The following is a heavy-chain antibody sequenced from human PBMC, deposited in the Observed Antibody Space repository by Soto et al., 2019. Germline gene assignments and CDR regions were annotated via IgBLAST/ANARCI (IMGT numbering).Heavy chain of an antibody. J-gene: IGHJ6*02. V-gene: IGHV3-30-3*01. CDR3: ARGDREDIAVVIGVRPGEYGVDV. CDR2: IAYDGSNK. Sequence: PGGSLRLSCAASGFTLRGYAMHWVRQAPGKGLECVAVIAYDGSNKFYRDYVRGRFTISRDNSENTLYLQINRLRYEDTAVYYCARGDREDIAVVIGVRPGEYGVDVWGQGTTVTVSS. CDR1: GFTLRGYA. D-gene: IGHD2-15*01.